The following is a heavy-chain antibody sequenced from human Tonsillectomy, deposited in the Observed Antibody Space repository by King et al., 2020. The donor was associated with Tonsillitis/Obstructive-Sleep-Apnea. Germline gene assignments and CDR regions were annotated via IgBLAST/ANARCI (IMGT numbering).Heavy chain of an antibody. Sequence: QLVQSGSELRKPGASVKVSCKASGYSLTNYAMTWVRQAPGQGLEGMGWINTNTGKPTYAQDFTGRFVFSLDTSVNTAYLQISGLKAEDTAVYSCARGVGVLDWINAQYYYYSMDVWGKGTTVTVSS. CDR3: ARGVGVLDWINAQYYYYSMDV. D-gene: IGHD3/OR15-3a*01. V-gene: IGHV7-4-1*02. CDR1: GYSLTNYA. CDR2: INTNTGKP. J-gene: IGHJ6*03.